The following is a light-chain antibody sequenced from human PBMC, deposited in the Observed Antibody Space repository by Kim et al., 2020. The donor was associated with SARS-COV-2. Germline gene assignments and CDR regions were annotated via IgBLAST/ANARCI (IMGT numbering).Light chain of an antibody. Sequence: EIVLTQSPATLSLSPGERATLSCRASQSVGSYLAWYKQRPGQAPRLLIYDASNRATGIPARFSGSGSGTDFTLTINSLEPEDFAVYYCQQRVNWPTVTFGGGTKVDI. CDR3: QQRVNWPTVT. CDR1: QSVGSY. J-gene: IGKJ4*01. CDR2: DAS. V-gene: IGKV3-11*01.